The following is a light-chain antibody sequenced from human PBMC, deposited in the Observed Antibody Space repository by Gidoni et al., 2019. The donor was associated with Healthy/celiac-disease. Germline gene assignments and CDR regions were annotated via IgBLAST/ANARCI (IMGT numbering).Light chain of an antibody. CDR2: DVS. CDR3: CSYAGSYPYVV. J-gene: IGLJ2*01. CDR1: SSDVGGYNY. Sequence: QSALTQPRSVSGSPGQSVTISCTGTSSDVGGYNYVSWYQQHPGKAPKLMIYDVSTRPSGVPDRFSGSKSGNTASLTISGLQAEDEADYYCCSYAGSYPYVVSGGGTKLTVL. V-gene: IGLV2-11*01.